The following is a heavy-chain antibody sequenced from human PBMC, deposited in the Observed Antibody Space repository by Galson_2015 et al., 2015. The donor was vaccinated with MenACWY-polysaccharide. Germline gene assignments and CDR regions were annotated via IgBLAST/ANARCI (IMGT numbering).Heavy chain of an antibody. CDR3: VRHLYADF. J-gene: IGHJ4*02. CDR2: IYPSDSDT. CDR1: GYSYTSDW. V-gene: IGHV5-51*01. D-gene: IGHD2-2*02. Sequence: QSGAEVIKPGESLLISCTGSGYSYTSDWIGWVRQMPGKGMEWMGMIYPSDSDTRYSPSFQGQVTISADKSISTAYLQWSSLRASDTAIYYCVRHLYADFWGQGTLVTVSS.